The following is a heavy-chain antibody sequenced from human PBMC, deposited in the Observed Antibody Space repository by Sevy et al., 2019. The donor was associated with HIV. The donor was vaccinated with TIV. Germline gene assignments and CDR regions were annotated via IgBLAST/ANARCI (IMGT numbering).Heavy chain of an antibody. Sequence: GGSLRLSCAASGFTFSSYAMHWVRQAPGKGLEWVAVISYDGSNKYYADSVKGRFTISRDNSKNTLYLQMNSLRAEDTAVYYCARAKYYYGSGSSTDAFDIWGQGTMVIVSS. CDR3: ARAKYYYGSGSSTDAFDI. D-gene: IGHD3-10*01. J-gene: IGHJ3*02. CDR1: GFTFSSYA. V-gene: IGHV3-30-3*01. CDR2: ISYDGSNK.